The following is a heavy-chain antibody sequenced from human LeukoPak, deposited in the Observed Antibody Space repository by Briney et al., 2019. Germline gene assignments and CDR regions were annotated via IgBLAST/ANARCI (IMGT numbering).Heavy chain of an antibody. J-gene: IGHJ5*02. V-gene: IGHV4-4*07. CDR1: GGSISSYY. Sequence: PSETLSLTCTVSGGSISSYYWSWIRQPAGKGLEWIGRIYTSGSTNYNPSLKSRVTMSVDTSKNQFSLKLSSVTAADTAVYYCTSEIGYCSSTSCYFPWGQGTLVTVSS. CDR2: IYTSGST. D-gene: IGHD2-2*01. CDR3: TSEIGYCSSTSCYFP.